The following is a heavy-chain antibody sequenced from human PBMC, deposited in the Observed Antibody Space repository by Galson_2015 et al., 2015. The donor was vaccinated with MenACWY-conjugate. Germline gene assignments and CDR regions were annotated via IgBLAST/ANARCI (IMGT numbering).Heavy chain of an antibody. V-gene: IGHV3-23*01. CDR1: GFTFSSYG. J-gene: IGHJ4*02. CDR3: ARGGYITGYSFDL. CDR2: ISASGADV. Sequence: SLRLSCAAAGFTFSSYGLNWVRQAPVAGLEWVSVISASGADVFQADSVKGRFTIARDNSKSALYLEMNSLRPEDTAVYYCARGGYITGYSFDLWGQGTRVTVSS. D-gene: IGHD2-15*01.